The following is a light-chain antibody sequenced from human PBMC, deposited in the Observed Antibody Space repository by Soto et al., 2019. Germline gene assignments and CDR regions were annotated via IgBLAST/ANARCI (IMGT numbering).Light chain of an antibody. J-gene: IGKJ1*01. CDR3: QVYTDYSWT. CDR1: QSISTW. CDR2: DAS. V-gene: IGKV1-5*01. Sequence: DIQMTQSPSTLSASVGDRVTFTCRASQSISTWLAWYQQKPGKSPKLLVFDASTLKSGVPSRFRGSGSGTEFTLTISSLQPDDFATYYCQVYTDYSWTVGQGTKVDSK.